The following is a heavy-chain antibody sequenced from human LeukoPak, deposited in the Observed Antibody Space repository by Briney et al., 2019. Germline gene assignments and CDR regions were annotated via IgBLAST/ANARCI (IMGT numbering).Heavy chain of an antibody. CDR3: ARGVYFDP. CDR1: GGSISSYY. J-gene: IGHJ5*02. D-gene: IGHD6-13*01. V-gene: IGHV4-59*01. Sequence: PSETLSLTCTVSGGSISSYYWSWIRQPPGKGLEWIGCIYYSGSTNYNPSLKSRVTISVDTSKNQFSLKLSSVTAADTAVYYCARGVYFDPWGQGTLVTVSS. CDR2: IYYSGST.